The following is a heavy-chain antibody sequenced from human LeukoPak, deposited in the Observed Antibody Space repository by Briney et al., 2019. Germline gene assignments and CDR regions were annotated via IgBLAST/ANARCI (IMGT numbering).Heavy chain of an antibody. J-gene: IGHJ4*02. Sequence: GGSLRLSCAASGFTFSSYAMSWVRPAPGKGLELVSGISVSGVSTYYADSVKGRFTISRDKSKNTLYLQMNSLGAEDTALYYCARDPYGDYVFDYWGQGTLVTVSS. V-gene: IGHV3-23*01. D-gene: IGHD4-17*01. CDR1: GFTFSSYA. CDR2: ISVSGVST. CDR3: ARDPYGDYVFDY.